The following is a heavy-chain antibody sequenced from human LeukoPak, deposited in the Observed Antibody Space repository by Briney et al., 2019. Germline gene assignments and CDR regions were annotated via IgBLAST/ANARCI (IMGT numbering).Heavy chain of an antibody. Sequence: PGGSLRLSCAASGFTFDDYAMHWVRQAPGKGLEWVSGISWNSGSIGYADSVKGRFTISRDNAKNSLYLQMNSLRAEDTALYYCAKDYSSNWHEYWLDPWGQGTLVTVSS. CDR1: GFTFDDYA. CDR3: AKDYSSNWHEYWLDP. D-gene: IGHD6-13*01. V-gene: IGHV3-9*01. CDR2: ISWNSGSI. J-gene: IGHJ5*02.